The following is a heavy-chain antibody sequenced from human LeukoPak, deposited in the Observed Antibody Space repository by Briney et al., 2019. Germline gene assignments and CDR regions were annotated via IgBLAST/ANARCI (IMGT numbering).Heavy chain of an antibody. CDR1: GYTLTDHY. CDR2: ISPSSGGT. V-gene: IGHV1-2*02. D-gene: IGHD4-17*01. J-gene: IGHJ4*02. Sequence: ASVKVSCKASGYTLTDHYMHWVRQAPGQGLEWMGWISPSSGGTNYAQKFQGRVTVTRDTSISTAYMELSRLRPDDTAVYYCVRDDYGDWGQGTLVTVSS. CDR3: VRDDYGD.